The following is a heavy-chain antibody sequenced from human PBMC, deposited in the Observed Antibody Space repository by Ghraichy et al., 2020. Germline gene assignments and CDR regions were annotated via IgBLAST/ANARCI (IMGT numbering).Heavy chain of an antibody. D-gene: IGHD1-26*01. J-gene: IGHJ4*02. CDR3: VREGSSRKGGHYFDF. CDR1: YGSISSGAYL. Sequence: SETLSLTCAVSYGSISSGAYLWGWIRQSPGKGLEWIGNFYYSGGSYYKPSLKNRVAISPDTSTNQISLKLTSVTAADTAVYFCVREGSSRKGGHYFDFWGQGILVTVSS. CDR2: FYYSGGS. V-gene: IGHV4-30-4*07.